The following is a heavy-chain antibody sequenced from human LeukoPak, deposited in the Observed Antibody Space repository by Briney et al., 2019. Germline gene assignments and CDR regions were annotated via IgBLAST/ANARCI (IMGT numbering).Heavy chain of an antibody. Sequence: SETLSLTCIVSGGSISSYYWSWIRQPAGKGLEWIGRIYTSGSTNYNPSLKSRVTMSVDTSKNQFSLKLSSVTAAGTAVYYCAATYPYCSGGSCYDAGFDYWGQGTLVTVSS. D-gene: IGHD2-15*01. CDR2: IYTSGST. V-gene: IGHV4-4*07. J-gene: IGHJ4*02. CDR1: GGSISSYY. CDR3: AATYPYCSGGSCYDAGFDY.